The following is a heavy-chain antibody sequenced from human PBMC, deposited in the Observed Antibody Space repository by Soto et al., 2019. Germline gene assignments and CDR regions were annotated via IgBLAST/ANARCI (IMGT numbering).Heavy chain of an antibody. Sequence: QVQLQESGPGLVKPSQTLSLTCTVSGGSISSGDYYWSWIRQPPGKGLEWIGYIYYSGSTYYNPSLKSRVTISVDTAKNQCSLKLSSVTAADTAVYYCARTLWDGYNSNPFDYWGQGTLVTVSS. J-gene: IGHJ4*02. V-gene: IGHV4-30-4*01. CDR1: GGSISSGDYY. CDR3: ARTLWDGYNSNPFDY. CDR2: IYYSGST. D-gene: IGHD1-1*01.